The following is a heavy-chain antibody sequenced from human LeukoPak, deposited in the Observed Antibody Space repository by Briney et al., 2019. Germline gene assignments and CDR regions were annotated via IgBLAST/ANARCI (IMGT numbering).Heavy chain of an antibody. J-gene: IGHJ4*02. CDR1: GFIFDDYA. CDR2: IYSGGST. Sequence: GGSLRLSCAASGFIFDDYAMHWVREAPGKGLEWVSVIYSGGSTYYADSVKGRFTISRDTSKNTLYLQMNSLRDDDTAVYYCVRDFGGARDYWGQGTLVTVSS. D-gene: IGHD3-16*01. V-gene: IGHV3-NL1*01. CDR3: VRDFGGARDY.